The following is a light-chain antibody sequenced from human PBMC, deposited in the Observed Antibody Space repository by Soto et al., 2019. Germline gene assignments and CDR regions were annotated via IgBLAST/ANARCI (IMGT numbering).Light chain of an antibody. J-gene: IGLJ2*01. CDR2: EVS. CDR1: SSDVGGYNY. CDR3: SSSTSSNTLV. Sequence: QSALTQPASVSGSPGQSITISCSGTSSDVGGYNYVSWYQQYPGKAPKLMISEVSNRPSGVSNRFSGSKSGNTASLTISGLQADDEADYYCSSSTSSNTLVFGGGTKLTVL. V-gene: IGLV2-14*01.